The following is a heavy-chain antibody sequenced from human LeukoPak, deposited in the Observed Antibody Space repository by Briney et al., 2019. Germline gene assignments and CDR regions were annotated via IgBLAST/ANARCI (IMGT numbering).Heavy chain of an antibody. D-gene: IGHD4-4*01. J-gene: IGHJ5*02. Sequence: GGSLRLSCAASGFTFSSYSMNWVRQAPGNGLEWVSSISSSSSYIYYADSVKGRFTISRDNAKNSLYLQMNSLRAEDTAVYYCARDSRMTTVTTAWFDPWGQGTLVTVSS. CDR2: ISSSSSYI. CDR1: GFTFSSYS. CDR3: ARDSRMTTVTTAWFDP. V-gene: IGHV3-21*01.